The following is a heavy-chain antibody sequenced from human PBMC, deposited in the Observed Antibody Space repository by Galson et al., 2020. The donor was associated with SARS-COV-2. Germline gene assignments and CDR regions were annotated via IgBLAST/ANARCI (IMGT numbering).Heavy chain of an antibody. Sequence: ETLSLTCTVSGGSISSYYWSWLRQPPGKGLEWIGYIYYSGSTNYNPSLKSRVTISVDTSKNQFSLKLSSVTAADTAVYYCARAAQTYYDFWSGYYNAPHFDYWGQGTLVTVSS. J-gene: IGHJ4*02. D-gene: IGHD3-3*01. CDR3: ARAAQTYYDFWSGYYNAPHFDY. CDR1: GGSISSYY. CDR2: IYYSGST. V-gene: IGHV4-59*01.